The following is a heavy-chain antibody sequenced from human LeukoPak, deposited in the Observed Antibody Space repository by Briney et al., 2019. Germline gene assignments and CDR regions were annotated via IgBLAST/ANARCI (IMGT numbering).Heavy chain of an antibody. CDR2: INHSGST. J-gene: IGHJ4*02. D-gene: IGHD1-1*01. CDR3: ASPTGTFDY. V-gene: IGHV4-34*01. Sequence: PSETLSLTCAVYGGSFSGYYWSWIRQPPGKGLEWIGEINHSGSTNYNPPLKSRVTISVDTAKNQFPLKLSSETAADTAVYYCASPTGTFDYWGQGTLVTVSS. CDR1: GGSFSGYY.